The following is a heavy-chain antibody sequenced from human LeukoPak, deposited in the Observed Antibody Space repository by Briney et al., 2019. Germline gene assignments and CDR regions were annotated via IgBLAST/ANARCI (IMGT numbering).Heavy chain of an antibody. Sequence: KPSETLSLTCTVSGGSMSSYYWSCIRQPPGKGLEWIGYIYDSGSTNYNPSLKSRVTISVDTSNNQFSLKLNSVTAADTAVYYCAYIVYVMDVWGQGTTVTVSS. CDR2: IYDSGST. V-gene: IGHV4-59*08. CDR1: GGSMSSYY. CDR3: AYIVYVMDV. J-gene: IGHJ6*02. D-gene: IGHD1-26*01.